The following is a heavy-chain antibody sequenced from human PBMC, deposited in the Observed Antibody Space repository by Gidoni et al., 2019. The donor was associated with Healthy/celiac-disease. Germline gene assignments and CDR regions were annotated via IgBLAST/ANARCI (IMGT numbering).Heavy chain of an antibody. CDR1: GSTCTSYG. V-gene: IGHV1-18*01. Sequence: QVQMAQSGAEVKKPGDSVTVSCKASGSTCTSYGISWVRQAPEQGREWVGWISAYNGNTNYTKKLQGRVTMTTDTSTRTAYMELRSLRSDDTAVYYCARGRAHSSGWMIDYWGQGTLVTVSS. D-gene: IGHD6-19*01. J-gene: IGHJ4*02. CDR3: ARGRAHSSGWMIDY. CDR2: ISAYNGNT.